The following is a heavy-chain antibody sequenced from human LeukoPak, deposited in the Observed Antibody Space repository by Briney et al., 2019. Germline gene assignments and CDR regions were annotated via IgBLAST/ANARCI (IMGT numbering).Heavy chain of an antibody. CDR2: TYYSGST. CDR1: GGSISSYY. D-gene: IGHD6-19*01. V-gene: IGHV4-59*01. CDR3: ARGIAVAGPNYYYYYGMDV. J-gene: IGHJ6*02. Sequence: PSETLSLTCTVSGGSISSYYWSWIRQPPGKGLEWIGYTYYSGSTNYNPSLKSRVTISVDTSKNQFSLKLSSVTAADTAVYYCARGIAVAGPNYYYYYGMDVWGQGTTVTVSS.